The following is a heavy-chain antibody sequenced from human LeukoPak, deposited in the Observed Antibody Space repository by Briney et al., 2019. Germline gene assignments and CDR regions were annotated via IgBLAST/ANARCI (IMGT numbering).Heavy chain of an antibody. V-gene: IGHV3-15*01. CDR3: TTEGTRTADYYFDY. CDR2: IKSKTDGGTT. D-gene: IGHD1-14*01. J-gene: IGHJ4*02. Sequence: PGGSLRLSWVASGFTFSNAWMSWVRQAPGKGLEWVGRIKSKTDGGTTDYAGPVKGRFAISRDDSKNTLYLQMNSLKTEDTAVYYCTTEGTRTADYYFDYWGQGTLVTVSS. CDR1: GFTFSNAW.